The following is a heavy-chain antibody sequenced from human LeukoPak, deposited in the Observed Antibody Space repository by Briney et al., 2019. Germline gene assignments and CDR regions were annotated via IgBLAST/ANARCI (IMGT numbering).Heavy chain of an antibody. CDR1: GFTYSNAW. CDR2: IKQDGSEK. D-gene: IGHD1-26*01. CDR3: ARDIVGATSFG. J-gene: IGHJ4*02. Sequence: GGSLRLSCAASGFTYSNAWMSWVRQAPGKGLEWVANIKQDGSEKYYVDSVQGRFTISRDNAKNSLYLQMNSLRAEDTAVYYCARDIVGATSFGWGQGTLVTVSS. V-gene: IGHV3-7*01.